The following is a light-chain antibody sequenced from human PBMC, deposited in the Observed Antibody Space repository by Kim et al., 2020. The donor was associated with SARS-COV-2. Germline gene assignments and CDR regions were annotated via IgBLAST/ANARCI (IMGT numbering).Light chain of an antibody. CDR2: DAS. J-gene: IGKJ2*01. CDR3: QQFDDLPPYT. Sequence: DIQMTQSPSSLSAFVGDRVTITCQASQDIRNYLNWYQQKPGKAPKLLIYDASKLETGVPSRFSGSGSGTDFTFTITSLQPEDFATYYCQQFDDLPPYTFGQGTKLEI. CDR1: QDIRNY. V-gene: IGKV1-33*01.